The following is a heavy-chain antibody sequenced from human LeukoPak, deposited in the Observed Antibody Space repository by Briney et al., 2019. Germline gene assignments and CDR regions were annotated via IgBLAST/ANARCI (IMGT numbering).Heavy chain of an antibody. J-gene: IGHJ6*02. CDR3: ARPEYWFGGLLNYYGMDV. CDR1: GGTFSSYA. V-gene: IGHV1-69*04. Sequence: SVKVSCKASGGTFSSYAISWVRQAPGQGLEWMGRIIPILGIANYAQKFQGRVTITADKSTSTAYMELSSLRSEDTAVYYCARPEYWFGGLLNYYGMDVWGQGTTVTVSS. D-gene: IGHD3-10*01. CDR2: IIPILGIA.